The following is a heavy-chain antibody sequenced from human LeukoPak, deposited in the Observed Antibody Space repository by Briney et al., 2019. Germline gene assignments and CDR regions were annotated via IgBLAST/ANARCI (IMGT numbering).Heavy chain of an antibody. CDR3: ARDPVGAIGYGMDV. D-gene: IGHD1-26*01. CDR2: IYSGGKT. J-gene: IGHJ6*02. V-gene: IGHV3-53*01. CDR1: GFTGSSNN. Sequence: GGSLRLSCAASGFTGSSNNINWVRQAPGKGLEWASVIYSGGKTYYADSVKGRFTISRDNSKNTLYLQMNSLRAEDTAVYYCARDPVGAIGYGMDVWGQGTTVTVSS.